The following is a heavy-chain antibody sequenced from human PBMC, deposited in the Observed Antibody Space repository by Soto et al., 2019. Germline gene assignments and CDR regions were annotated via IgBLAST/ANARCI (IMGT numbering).Heavy chain of an antibody. CDR2: IIPVFGTA. Sequence: SVKVSCKASGGTFSSYAISWVRQAPGQGLEWMGGIIPVFGTANYAQKFQGRVTITADKSTSTAYMELSCLRSEDTAVYYCARSGPPALYYYYGMDVWGQGTTVTVSS. D-gene: IGHD6-25*01. CDR3: ARSGPPALYYYYGMDV. J-gene: IGHJ6*02. V-gene: IGHV1-69*06. CDR1: GGTFSSYA.